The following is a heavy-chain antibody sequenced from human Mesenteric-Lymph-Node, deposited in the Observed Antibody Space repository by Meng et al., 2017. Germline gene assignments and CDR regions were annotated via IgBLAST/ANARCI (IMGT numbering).Heavy chain of an antibody. V-gene: IGHV3-43D*04. CDR1: GFTFSSYA. CDR3: AKDTDGYCSGGSCYPDH. D-gene: IGHD2-15*01. Sequence: GESLKISCAASGFTFSSYAMHWVRQAPGKGLEWVSLISWDGTNIQYGDTVKGRFIISRDNSKNSLYLQMNSLRPEDTALYYCAKDTDGYCSGGSCYPDHWGQGTLVTVSS. CDR2: ISWDGTNI. J-gene: IGHJ4*02.